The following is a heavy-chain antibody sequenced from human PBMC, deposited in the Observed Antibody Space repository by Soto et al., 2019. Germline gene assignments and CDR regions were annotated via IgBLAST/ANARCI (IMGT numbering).Heavy chain of an antibody. CDR3: AREGYYDSSGYKNRNYYFDY. D-gene: IGHD3-22*01. J-gene: IGHJ4*02. CDR2: TYPGDSDT. V-gene: IGHV5-51*01. CDR1: GYSFTSYW. Sequence: GESLKISCKGSGYSFTSYWIGWVRQMPGKGLEWMGITYPGDSDTRYSPSFQGQVTISADKSISTAYLQWSSLKASDTAMYYCAREGYYDSSGYKNRNYYFDYWGQGTLVTVSS.